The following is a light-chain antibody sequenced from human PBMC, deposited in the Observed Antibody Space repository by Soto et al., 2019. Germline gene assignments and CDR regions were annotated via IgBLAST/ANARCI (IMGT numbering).Light chain of an antibody. CDR3: QHYNSYSWT. CDR1: QSISSW. Sequence: DIQMTQSPSTLSASVGDRVTITCRASQSISSWLAWYQQKSWKAPKLLIYDASSLESGVPSRFSGSGSGTSITLTTSSLQPNEFATYYCQHYNSYSWTFGQGTKVEIK. CDR2: DAS. J-gene: IGKJ1*01. V-gene: IGKV1-5*01.